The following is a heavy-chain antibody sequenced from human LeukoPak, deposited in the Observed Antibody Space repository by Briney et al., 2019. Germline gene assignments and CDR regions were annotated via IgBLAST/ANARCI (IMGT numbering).Heavy chain of an antibody. CDR1: GFTFSSYS. Sequence: PGGSLRLSCAASGFTFSSYSMNWVRQAPGKGLEWVSSISSSSSYIYYADSVKGRFTISRDNAKNSLYLQMNSLRAEDTAVYYCARARSSGWASAYWGQGTLVTVSS. J-gene: IGHJ4*02. V-gene: IGHV3-21*01. CDR2: ISSSSSYI. D-gene: IGHD6-19*01. CDR3: ARARSSGWASAY.